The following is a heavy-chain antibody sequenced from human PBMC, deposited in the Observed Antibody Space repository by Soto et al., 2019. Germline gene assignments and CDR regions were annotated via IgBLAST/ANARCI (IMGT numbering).Heavy chain of an antibody. Sequence: QVQLVESGGGVVQPGRSLRLSCAASGFPFSSYGMHWVRQAPGKGLEWVAVILSDGSNKYYADSVKGRFTISRDNSKNTLYLHMNSLRAEDTALYYCARDRGTAMAHFDYWGQGTLVTVSS. J-gene: IGHJ4*02. D-gene: IGHD5-18*01. CDR1: GFPFSSYG. CDR3: ARDRGTAMAHFDY. CDR2: ILSDGSNK. V-gene: IGHV3-33*01.